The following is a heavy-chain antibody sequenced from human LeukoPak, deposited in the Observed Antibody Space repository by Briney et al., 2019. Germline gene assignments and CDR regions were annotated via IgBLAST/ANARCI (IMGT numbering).Heavy chain of an antibody. CDR3: ARSDGAYYSDY. CDR2: INPNNDVT. J-gene: IGHJ4*02. Sequence: ASVKVSCKASGYTFTGYYMHWVRQAPGQGLEWMGWINPNNDVTNYALKFQGRVTMTRDTFISTAYMELSGLRSDDTAVYYCARSDGAYYSDYWGQGTLVTVSS. V-gene: IGHV1-2*02. D-gene: IGHD2-21*01. CDR1: GYTFTGYY.